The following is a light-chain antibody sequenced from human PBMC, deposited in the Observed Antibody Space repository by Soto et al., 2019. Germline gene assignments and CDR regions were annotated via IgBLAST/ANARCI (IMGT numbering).Light chain of an antibody. V-gene: IGKV3-20*01. CDR1: QSVSSSY. CDR3: QQYGSSPPIT. J-gene: IGKJ5*01. Sequence: EIVLTQSPGTLSLSPGERATLSCRASQSVSSSYLSWYQKKPGQAPRLLIYGASSRATVIPDRFSGSGSGTDFTLTISRLESEDFAVYYCQQYGSSPPITFGQGTRLEIK. CDR2: GAS.